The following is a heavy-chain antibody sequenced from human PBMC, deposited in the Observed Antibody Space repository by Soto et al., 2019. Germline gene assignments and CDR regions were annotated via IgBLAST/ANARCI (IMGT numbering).Heavy chain of an antibody. V-gene: IGHV4-61*05. CDR1: GGSISSSSYF. Sequence: SETLSLTCSVSGGSISSSSYFWGWIRQPPGKGLEWIGYIYYSGSTNYNPSLKSRVTISVDTSKNQFSLKLNSMTAADTAVYYCARHNYGSGSTYFDYWGQGTLVTVS. CDR3: ARHNYGSGSTYFDY. CDR2: IYYSGST. D-gene: IGHD3-10*01. J-gene: IGHJ4*02.